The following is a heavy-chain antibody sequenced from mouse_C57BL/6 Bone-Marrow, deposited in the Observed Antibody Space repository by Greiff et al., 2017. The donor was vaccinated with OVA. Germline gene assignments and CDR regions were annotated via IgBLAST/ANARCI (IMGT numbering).Heavy chain of an antibody. V-gene: IGHV1-26*01. CDR1: GYTFTDYY. Sequence: EVQLQQSGPELVKPGASVKISCKASGYTFTDYYMNWVKQSHGKSLEWIGDINPNNGGTSYNQKFKGKATLTVDKSSSTAYMELRSLTSEDSAVYYCARDYYGSRRGYFDYWGQGTTLTVSS. J-gene: IGHJ2*01. CDR2: INPNNGGT. D-gene: IGHD1-1*01. CDR3: ARDYYGSRRGYFDY.